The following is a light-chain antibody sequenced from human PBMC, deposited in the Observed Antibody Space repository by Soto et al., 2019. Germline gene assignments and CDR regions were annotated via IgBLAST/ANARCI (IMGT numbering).Light chain of an antibody. CDR1: QSVLYSSNNKNY. CDR2: WAS. V-gene: IGKV4-1*01. Sequence: DIVMTQSPDSLAVSLGERATINCKSSQSVLYSSNNKNYLAWYQQKPGQPPKLLIYWASTRESGVPDRFSGSGSGTDFTLTIGSLQAEDVAVYYCQQYYSTPLLTFGGGTKVEIK. CDR3: QQYYSTPLLT. J-gene: IGKJ4*01.